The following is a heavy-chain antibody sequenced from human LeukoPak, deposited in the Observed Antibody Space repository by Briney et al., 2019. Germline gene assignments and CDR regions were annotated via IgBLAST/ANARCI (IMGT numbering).Heavy chain of an antibody. V-gene: IGHV3-23*01. J-gene: IGHJ4*02. D-gene: IGHD4-11*01. CDR3: AKANDYPTSTTFYYFDY. Sequence: GGSLRLSCAASGFTFAGYAMSWVRQAPGKGLEWVSTLSGSGGSTYYADSVKGRFTISRDNFKNTLYVQMNSLRAEDTAVYYCAKANDYPTSTTFYYFDYWGQGTLVTVSS. CDR2: LSGSGGST. CDR1: GFTFAGYA.